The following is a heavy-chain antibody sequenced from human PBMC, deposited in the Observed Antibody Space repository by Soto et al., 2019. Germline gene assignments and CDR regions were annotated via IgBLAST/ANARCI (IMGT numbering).Heavy chain of an antibody. V-gene: IGHV3-30-3*01. CDR2: ISYDGGNK. Sequence: PGGSLILSCAASGFTFSSYAIHWVRQAPGKGLEWVALISYDGGNKYYADSVKGRFTISRDNSKNTLYLQMNSLRAEDTAVYYCARHKRDLRFLEWSYYFDYWGQGTLVTVSS. CDR1: GFTFSSYA. J-gene: IGHJ4*02. D-gene: IGHD3-3*01. CDR3: ARHKRDLRFLEWSYYFDY.